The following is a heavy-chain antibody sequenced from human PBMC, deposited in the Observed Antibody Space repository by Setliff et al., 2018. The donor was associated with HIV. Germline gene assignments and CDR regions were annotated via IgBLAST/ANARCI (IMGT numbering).Heavy chain of an antibody. Sequence: GGSLRLSCAASGFTFSNYWITWVRQAPGKGLEWVANINQDGSKKYYVDSVRGRFTISRDNSKNTLYLQMNSLRAEDTAVYYCAKNLYRSGWSPLDYWGQGTLVTVSS. V-gene: IGHV3-7*01. CDR3: AKNLYRSGWSPLDY. CDR1: GFTFSNYW. CDR2: INQDGSKK. J-gene: IGHJ4*02. D-gene: IGHD6-13*01.